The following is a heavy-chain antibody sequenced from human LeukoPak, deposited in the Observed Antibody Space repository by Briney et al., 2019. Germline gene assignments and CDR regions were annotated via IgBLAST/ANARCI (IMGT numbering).Heavy chain of an antibody. Sequence: PPETLSLTCAVYGGSFSGYYWSWIRQPPGKGLEWIGEINHSGSTNYNPSLKSRVTISVDRSKNQFSLRLTSVTAADTAVYYCARVRWDSSSSEDYWGQGTLVTVSS. J-gene: IGHJ4*02. V-gene: IGHV4-34*01. CDR3: ARVRWDSSSSEDY. CDR1: GGSFSGYY. D-gene: IGHD6-6*01. CDR2: INHSGST.